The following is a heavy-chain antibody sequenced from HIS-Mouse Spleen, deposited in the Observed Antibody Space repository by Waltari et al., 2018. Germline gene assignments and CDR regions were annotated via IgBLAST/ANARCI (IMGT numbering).Heavy chain of an antibody. J-gene: IGHJ4*02. CDR1: GFTFSNAW. D-gene: IGHD4-17*01. CDR2: IKSKTDGGTT. Sequence: EVQLVESGGGLVKPGGSLRLSCAASGFTFSNAWMRWVRQAPGRGLEWVGRIKSKTDGGTTDYAAPVKGRFTISRDDSKNTLYLQMNSLKTEDTAVYYCTARTPMTTVTTGVDYWGQGTLVTVSS. V-gene: IGHV3-15*01. CDR3: TARTPMTTVTTGVDY.